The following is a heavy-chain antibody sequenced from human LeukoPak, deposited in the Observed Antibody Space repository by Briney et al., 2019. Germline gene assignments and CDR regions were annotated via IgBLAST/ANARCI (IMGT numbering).Heavy chain of an antibody. CDR2: VDGGGGGT. Sequence: QSGGSLRLSCAASGFTLSSYAMTWVRQAPGRGLEWVSSVDGGGGGTYYADSVKGRFTVSRDNSKNTLFLQMNSLRAEDTAVYYCAKDGGLWVSAHWGDSWGRGTLVTVSS. J-gene: IGHJ4*02. CDR1: GFTLSSYA. CDR3: AKDGGLWVSAHWGDS. V-gene: IGHV3-23*01. D-gene: IGHD7-27*01.